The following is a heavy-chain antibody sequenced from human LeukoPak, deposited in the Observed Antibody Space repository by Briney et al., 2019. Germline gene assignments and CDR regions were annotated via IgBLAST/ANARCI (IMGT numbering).Heavy chain of an antibody. J-gene: IGHJ4*02. CDR1: GGSFSGYY. CDR3: ARGRSGSYHSPFDY. CDR2: INHSGST. D-gene: IGHD1-26*01. V-gene: IGHV4-34*01. Sequence: SETLSLTCAVYGGSFSGYYWSWIRQPPGKGLEWIGEINHSGSTNYNPSLKSRVTISVDTSKNQFSLKLDSVTAADTAVYYCARGRSGSYHSPFDYWGQGTLVTVSS.